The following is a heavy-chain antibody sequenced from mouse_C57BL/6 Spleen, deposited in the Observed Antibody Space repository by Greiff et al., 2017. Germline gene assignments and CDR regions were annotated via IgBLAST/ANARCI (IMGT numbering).Heavy chain of an antibody. V-gene: IGHV1-39*01. Sequence: VHVKQSGPELAKPGASVKISCKASGYSFTDYNMNWVKQSNGKSLEWIGVINPNYGTTSYNQKFKGKATLTVDQSSSTDYMQLNSLTSEDSAVYYCASGYYDEAWFAYWGQGTLVTVSA. CDR3: ASGYYDEAWFAY. CDR1: GYSFTDYN. CDR2: INPNYGTT. J-gene: IGHJ3*01. D-gene: IGHD1-1*01.